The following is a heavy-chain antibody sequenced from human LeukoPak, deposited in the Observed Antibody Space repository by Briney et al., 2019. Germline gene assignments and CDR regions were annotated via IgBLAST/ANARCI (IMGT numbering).Heavy chain of an antibody. CDR3: ARDGAGGDILTGYYTRTLDY. CDR2: ISAYNGNT. V-gene: IGHV1-18*01. J-gene: IGHJ4*02. D-gene: IGHD3-9*01. CDR1: GYTFTSYG. Sequence: PGASVKVSCKASGYTFTSYGISWVRQAPGQGLEWMGWISAYNGNTNYAQKLQGRVTMTTDTSTSTAYMELRSLRSDDTAVFYCARDGAGGDILTGYYTRTLDYWGQGTLVTVSS.